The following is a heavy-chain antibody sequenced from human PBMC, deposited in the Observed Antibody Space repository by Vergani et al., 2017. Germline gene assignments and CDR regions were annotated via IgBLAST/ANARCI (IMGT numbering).Heavy chain of an antibody. CDR3: ARGRARGQYYYYYMDV. CDR1: GGSFSGYY. J-gene: IGHJ6*03. CDR2: INHSGST. D-gene: IGHD3-10*01. V-gene: IGHV4-34*01. Sequence: QVQLQQWGAGLLKPSETLSLTCAVYGGSFSGYYWSWIRQPPGKGLEWIGEINHSGSTNYNPSLKSRVTISVDTSKNQFSLKLSSVTAAYTAVYYCARGRARGQYYYYYMDVWGKGTTVTVSS.